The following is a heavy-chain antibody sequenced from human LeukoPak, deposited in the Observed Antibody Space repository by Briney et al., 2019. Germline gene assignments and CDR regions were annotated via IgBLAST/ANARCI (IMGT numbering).Heavy chain of an antibody. CDR3: ARPPSDSSGYPFDY. CDR2: ISYDGSNK. J-gene: IGHJ4*02. D-gene: IGHD3-22*01. V-gene: IGHV3-30-3*01. Sequence: GGSLRLSCAASGFTFSSYAMHWVRQAPGKGLEWVAVISYDGSNKYYADSVKGRFTISRDNAKNSLYLQMNSLRAEDTAVYYCARPPSDSSGYPFDYWGQGTLVTVSS. CDR1: GFTFSSYA.